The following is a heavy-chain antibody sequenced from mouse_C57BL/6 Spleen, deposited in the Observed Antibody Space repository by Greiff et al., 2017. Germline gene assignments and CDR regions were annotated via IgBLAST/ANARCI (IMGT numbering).Heavy chain of an antibody. CDR3: ARDNPGAY. CDR1: GYSITSGYY. Sequence: EVQRVESGPGLVKPSQSLSLTCSVTGYSITSGYYWNWIRQFPGNQLEWMGYISYDGSNNYNPSLKNRISITRDTSKNQFFLKLNSVTTEDTATYYCARDNPGAYWGQGTLVTVSA. V-gene: IGHV3-6*01. CDR2: ISYDGSN. J-gene: IGHJ3*01.